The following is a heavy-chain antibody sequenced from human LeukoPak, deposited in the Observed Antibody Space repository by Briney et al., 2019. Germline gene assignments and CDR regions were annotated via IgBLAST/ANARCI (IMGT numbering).Heavy chain of an antibody. CDR3: AIDSSAEKGQQLAN. J-gene: IGHJ4*02. V-gene: IGHV3-7*01. CDR1: GIILSSYW. D-gene: IGHD6-13*01. Sequence: QPGGSLRLSCAASGIILSSYWMSWVRQAPGKGLEWVANVNQVGNEKYYVDSVKGRFAISRDNAKNSLYLQMNSLRAEDTAVYYCAIDSSAEKGQQLANWGQGTLVTVSS. CDR2: VNQVGNEK.